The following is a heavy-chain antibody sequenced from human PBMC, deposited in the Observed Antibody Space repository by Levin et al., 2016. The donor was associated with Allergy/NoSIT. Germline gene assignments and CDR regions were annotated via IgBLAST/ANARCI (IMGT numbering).Heavy chain of an antibody. CDR3: SRGPSNLLLPTDYFDC. D-gene: IGHD2-15*01. J-gene: IGHJ4*02. V-gene: IGHV3-49*02. Sequence: WIRQPPGKGLEWVGFIRTKAYGGTSEYAASVKGRFTISRDDSKSIAYLQMNSLKTEDTAVYYCSRGPSNLLLPTDYFDCWGQGTLVTVSS. CDR2: IRTKAYGGTS.